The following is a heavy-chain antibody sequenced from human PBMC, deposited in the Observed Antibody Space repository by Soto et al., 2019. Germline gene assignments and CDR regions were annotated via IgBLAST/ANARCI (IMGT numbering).Heavy chain of an antibody. CDR2: IYPGDSDT. Sequence: GGSLRLSCKGSGYSFTSYWIGWVRQMPGKGLEWMGIIYPGDSDTRYSPSFQGQVTISADKSISTAYLQWSSLKASDTAMYYCARSAFWSGYNLFDYWGQGTLVTVSS. D-gene: IGHD3-3*01. J-gene: IGHJ4*02. CDR3: ARSAFWSGYNLFDY. V-gene: IGHV5-51*01. CDR1: GYSFTSYW.